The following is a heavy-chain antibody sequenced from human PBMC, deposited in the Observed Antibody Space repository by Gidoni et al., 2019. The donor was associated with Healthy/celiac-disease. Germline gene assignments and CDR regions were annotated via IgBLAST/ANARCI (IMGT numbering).Heavy chain of an antibody. CDR2: MSGSGGSK. CDR3: AKDVSSGYYQSGDAFDI. CDR1: GFTFGSYD. V-gene: IGHV3-23*01. J-gene: IGHJ3*02. D-gene: IGHD3-22*01. Sequence: EVQLLESGGGLVEPGGSLRLYCAATGFTFGSYDMSWVRQAAGKGLEWVSAMSGSGGSKYYADSVKGLFPISRDNSKNTLYLQMNSLRAEDTAVYYCAKDVSSGYYQSGDAFDIWGQGTMVTVSS.